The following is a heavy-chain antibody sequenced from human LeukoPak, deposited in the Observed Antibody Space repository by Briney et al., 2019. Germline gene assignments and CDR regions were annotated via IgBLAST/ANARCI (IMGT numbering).Heavy chain of an antibody. D-gene: IGHD4-17*01. CDR1: GYTFTGYY. CDR2: INPNSGGT. J-gene: IGHJ4*02. Sequence: GASVKVSCKPSGYTFTGYYIHWVRQAPGQGLEWMGWINPNSGGTNYAQKFQGRVTMTRDTSISTAYMELSRLRSDDTAVYYCARGGARIYGDYPGYWGQGTLVTVYS. V-gene: IGHV1-2*02. CDR3: ARGGARIYGDYPGY.